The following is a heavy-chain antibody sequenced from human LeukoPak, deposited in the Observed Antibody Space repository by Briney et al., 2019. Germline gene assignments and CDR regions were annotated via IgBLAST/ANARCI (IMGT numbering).Heavy chain of an antibody. CDR1: GLSFNKDV. D-gene: IGHD2-2*01. Sequence: GGSLRLSCVVSGLSFNKDVMSWFRQAPGKGLEWVSGISGSGSSTNYADSVKGRFTISRDNSKNTLFLQMNSLRAEDTAVYYCAKDRGAYCSSISCSDAFDIWGQGTMVTVSS. V-gene: IGHV3-23*01. CDR2: ISGSGSST. J-gene: IGHJ3*02. CDR3: AKDRGAYCSSISCSDAFDI.